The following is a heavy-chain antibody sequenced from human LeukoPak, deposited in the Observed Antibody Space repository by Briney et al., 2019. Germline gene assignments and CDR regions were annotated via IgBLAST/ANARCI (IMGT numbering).Heavy chain of an antibody. J-gene: IGHJ3*02. CDR2: KYYSGSA. Sequence: PSQTLSLTCNVSGVSVSDGRYYWAWIRQLPGKGLESIGYKYYSGSAKYNPSLKSRLTISIDTSKNQFSLQLSSVTAADTATYYCATPYCSGISCLDIFNMWGQGTRVTVSS. D-gene: IGHD2-15*01. CDR3: ATPYCSGISCLDIFNM. V-gene: IGHV4-31*03. CDR1: GVSVSDGRYY.